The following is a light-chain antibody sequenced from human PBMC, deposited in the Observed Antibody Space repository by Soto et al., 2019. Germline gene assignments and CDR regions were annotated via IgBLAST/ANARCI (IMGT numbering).Light chain of an antibody. Sequence: QSAVTQPPSASGTPGQRVTISCAGSSSNIGRNTVNWYHQLPGAAPKLLIYNNYQRPSGVPDRFSGSKSGTSASLAISGLQSEDEADYYCAAWDDSLNGHVVFGGGTKLTVL. J-gene: IGLJ2*01. CDR2: NNY. CDR1: SSNIGRNT. CDR3: AAWDDSLNGHVV. V-gene: IGLV1-44*01.